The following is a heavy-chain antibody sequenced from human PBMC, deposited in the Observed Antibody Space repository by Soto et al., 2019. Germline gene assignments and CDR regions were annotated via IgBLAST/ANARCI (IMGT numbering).Heavy chain of an antibody. CDR1: GGTFSSYT. J-gene: IGHJ5*02. V-gene: IGHV1-69*04. D-gene: IGHD2-2*01. Sequence: ASVKVSCKASGGTFSSYTISWVRQAPGQGLEWMGRIIPILGIANYAQKFQGRVTITADKSTSTAYMELSSLRSEDTAVYYCARDATVPAAMPIWFDPWGQGTLVTVSS. CDR3: ARDATVPAAMPIWFDP. CDR2: IIPILGIA.